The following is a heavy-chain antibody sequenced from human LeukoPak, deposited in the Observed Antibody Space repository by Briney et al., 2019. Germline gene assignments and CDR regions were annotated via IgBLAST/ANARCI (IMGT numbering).Heavy chain of an antibody. CDR1: GGSFSGYY. V-gene: IGHV4-34*01. CDR3: ARGRLLWFGELPYYFDY. J-gene: IGHJ4*02. Sequence: ASETLSLTCAVYGGSFSGYYWSWIRQPPGKGLEWIGEINHSGSTNYNPSLKSRVTISVDTSKNQFSLKLSSVTAADTAVYYCARGRLLWFGELPYYFDYWGQGTLVTVSS. CDR2: INHSGST. D-gene: IGHD3-10*01.